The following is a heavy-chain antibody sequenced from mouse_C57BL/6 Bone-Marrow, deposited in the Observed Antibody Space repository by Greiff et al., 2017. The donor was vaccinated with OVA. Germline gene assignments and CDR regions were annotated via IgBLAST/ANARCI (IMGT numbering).Heavy chain of an antibody. J-gene: IGHJ2*01. D-gene: IGHD1-1*01. CDR2: IDPSDSYT. CDR3: ASHYGSRAFDY. Sequence: VQLQQPGAELVMPGASVKLSCKASGYTFTSYWMHWVKQRPGQGLEWIGEIDPSDSYTNYNQKFKGKSTLTVDKSSSTAYMQLSSLTSEDSAVYYCASHYGSRAFDYWGQGTTLTVSS. V-gene: IGHV1-69*01. CDR1: GYTFTSYW.